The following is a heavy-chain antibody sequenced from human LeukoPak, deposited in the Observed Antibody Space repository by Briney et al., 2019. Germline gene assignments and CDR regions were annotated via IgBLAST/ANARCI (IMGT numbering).Heavy chain of an antibody. CDR2: IIPISGTA. J-gene: IGHJ4*02. V-gene: IGHV1-69*05. Sequence: ASVKVSCKASGGTFSSYAISWVRQAPGQGLEWMGGIIPISGTANYAQKFQGRVTITTDESTSTAYMELSSLRSEDTAVYYCARDGKYSSSSAIDYYFDYWGQGTLVTVSS. CDR1: GGTFSSYA. CDR3: ARDGKYSSSSAIDYYFDY. D-gene: IGHD6-6*01.